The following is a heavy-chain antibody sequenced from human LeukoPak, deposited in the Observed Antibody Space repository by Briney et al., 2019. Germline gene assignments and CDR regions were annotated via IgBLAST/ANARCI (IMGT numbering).Heavy chain of an antibody. CDR1: GYTLTSYY. CDR3: ARTAARRFDY. D-gene: IGHD6-6*01. V-gene: IGHV1-46*01. J-gene: IGHJ4*02. CDR2: INPSGGST. Sequence: ASVKVSCKASGYTLTSYYLHWVRQAPGQGLEWMAIINPSGGSTNYAQKFQGRVTMTRDTSTSTVYMELSSLRSDDTAVYYCARTAARRFDYWGQGTLVTVSS.